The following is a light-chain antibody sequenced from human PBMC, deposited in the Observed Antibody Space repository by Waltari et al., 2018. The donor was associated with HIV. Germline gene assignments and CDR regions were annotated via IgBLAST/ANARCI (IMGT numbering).Light chain of an antibody. Sequence: QSALTQPASVSGSPGQSITISCTGTTSDVGSYNPISWYQQHPGNAPKVMIYEGSKRPSGVSNRFSGSKSGNTASLTISGLQAEDEADYYCCSYTGSSTRRPYVFGTGTKVTVL. CDR2: EGS. J-gene: IGLJ1*01. CDR1: TSDVGSYNP. V-gene: IGLV2-23*01. CDR3: CSYTGSSTRRPYV.